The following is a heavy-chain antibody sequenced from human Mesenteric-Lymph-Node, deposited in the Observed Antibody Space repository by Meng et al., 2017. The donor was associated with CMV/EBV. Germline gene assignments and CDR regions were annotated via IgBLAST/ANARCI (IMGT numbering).Heavy chain of an antibody. CDR2: IYPADSDT. Sequence: GESLKISCQGSGYSFSSYWVGWVRQMPGKGLEWMGIIYPADSDTRYSPSFQGQVLISADKSANTAYLQWSSLRASDTAVYYCARQRGYTGYEFGYWGQGTLVTVSS. CDR1: GYSFSSYW. D-gene: IGHD5-12*01. CDR3: ARQRGYTGYEFGY. J-gene: IGHJ4*02. V-gene: IGHV5-51*01.